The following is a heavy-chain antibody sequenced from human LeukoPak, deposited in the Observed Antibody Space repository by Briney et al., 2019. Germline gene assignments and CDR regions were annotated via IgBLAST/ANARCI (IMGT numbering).Heavy chain of an antibody. CDR3: ARIPTCSGGARRAFDI. V-gene: IGHV2-70*11. CDR1: GFSPSTRGMC. CDR2: IDWDDDK. D-gene: IGHD2-15*01. Sequence: SGPTLVNPTQTLTLTCTFSGFSPSTRGMCVSWIRQPPGKALEWLARIDWDDDKYYSTSLKSRLTISKDTSKNQVVLTMTNMDPVDTATYYCARIPTCSGGARRAFDIWGQGTMVTVSS. J-gene: IGHJ3*02.